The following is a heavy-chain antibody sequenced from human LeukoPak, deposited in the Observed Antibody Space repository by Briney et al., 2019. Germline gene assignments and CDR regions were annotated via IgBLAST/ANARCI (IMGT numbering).Heavy chain of an antibody. Sequence: GGSLRLSCAASGFTFSSYWMSWVRQAPGKGLEWVANIKQDGSEKYYVDSVKGRFTISRDNAKNSLYLQMNSLRAEDTAVYYCAIREEGGVSVAARGGMDVWGQGTTVTVSS. V-gene: IGHV3-7*01. D-gene: IGHD2-8*02. CDR2: IKQDGSEK. CDR3: AIREEGGVSVAARGGMDV. J-gene: IGHJ6*02. CDR1: GFTFSSYW.